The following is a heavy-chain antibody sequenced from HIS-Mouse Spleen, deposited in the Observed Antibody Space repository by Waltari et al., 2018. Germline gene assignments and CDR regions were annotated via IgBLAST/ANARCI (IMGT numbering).Heavy chain of an antibody. CDR1: GFTFSSYS. CDR2: ISGSGGST. Sequence: EVQLLESGGGLVQPGGSLRLSCAASGFTFSSYSMRWVRQAPGKGLEWVSAISGSGGSTYYADSVKGRFTISRDNSKNTLYLQMNSLRAEDTAVYYCARMEGSSFDYWGQGTLVTVSS. J-gene: IGHJ4*02. D-gene: IGHD1-26*01. V-gene: IGHV3-23*01. CDR3: ARMEGSSFDY.